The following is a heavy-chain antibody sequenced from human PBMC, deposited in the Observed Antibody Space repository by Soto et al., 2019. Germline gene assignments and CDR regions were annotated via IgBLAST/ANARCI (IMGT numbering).Heavy chain of an antibody. CDR1: GSSVSSGSYY. V-gene: IGHV4-61*01. Sequence: SETLSLTCTVSGSSVSSGSYYCICLCQRPRQGLEWIGYIYYSGSTNYNPSLKSRVTIPVDTSKNQFHLQLSSVTAADTAPYYRAREGDSRGYHRMDVCRKGPTVTVSS. CDR2: IYYSGST. D-gene: IGHD3-22*01. CDR3: AREGDSRGYHRMDV. J-gene: IGHJ6*03.